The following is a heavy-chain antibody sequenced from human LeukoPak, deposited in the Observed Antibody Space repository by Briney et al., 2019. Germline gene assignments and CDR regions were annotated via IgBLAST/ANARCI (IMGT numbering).Heavy chain of an antibody. D-gene: IGHD2/OR15-2a*01. V-gene: IGHV1-8*01. Sequence: ASVKVSCKASGYTLTSYDINWVRQATGQGLEWMGWMNPNSGNTGYAQKFQGRVTMTRDTSISTAYMELSSLRSEDTAVYYCARGAPFNSRHPYDYWGQGTLVTVSS. CDR2: MNPNSGNT. CDR3: ARGAPFNSRHPYDY. J-gene: IGHJ4*02. CDR1: GYTLTSYD.